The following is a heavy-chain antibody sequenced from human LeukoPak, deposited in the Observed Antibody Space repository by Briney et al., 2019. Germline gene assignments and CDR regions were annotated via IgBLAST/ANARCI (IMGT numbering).Heavy chain of an antibody. Sequence: EASVKVSCTASGYTFTSYYMHWVRQAPGQGLEWMGIINASGGSTSYAQKFQGRVTVTRDTSTSTVYMELSSLRSKDTAVYYCARGLKPPWDSTDYHDWGQGTLVTVSS. V-gene: IGHV1-46*01. CDR3: ARGLKPPWDSTDYHD. J-gene: IGHJ4*02. CDR1: GYTFTSYY. CDR2: INASGGST. D-gene: IGHD2-2*01.